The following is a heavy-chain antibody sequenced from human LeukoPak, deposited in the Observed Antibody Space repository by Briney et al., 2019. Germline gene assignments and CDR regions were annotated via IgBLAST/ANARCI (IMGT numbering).Heavy chain of an antibody. Sequence: SETLSLTCAVYDGSFSGYCWSWIRQPPGKGLEWIGEINRSGSTYYNPSLKSRVTISVDMSKNHFSLKLSSMTAADTAVYYCTRGLKLPFDWGQGTLVTVSS. CDR1: DGSFSGYC. V-gene: IGHV4-34*01. CDR2: INRSGST. J-gene: IGHJ4*02. CDR3: TRGLKLPFD.